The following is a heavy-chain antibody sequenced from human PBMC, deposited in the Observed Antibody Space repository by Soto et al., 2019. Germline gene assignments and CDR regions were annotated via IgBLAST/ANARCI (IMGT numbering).Heavy chain of an antibody. CDR3: ASVGSVGHDGMDV. J-gene: IGHJ6*02. Sequence: GGSLRLSCAASGFTFSSYAMHWVRQAPGKGLEWVAVISYDGSNKYYADSVRGRFTISRDNSKNTLYLQMNSLRAEDTAVYYCASVGSVGHDGMDVWGQGTTVTVSS. CDR2: ISYDGSNK. CDR1: GFTFSSYA. V-gene: IGHV3-30-3*01. D-gene: IGHD1-26*01.